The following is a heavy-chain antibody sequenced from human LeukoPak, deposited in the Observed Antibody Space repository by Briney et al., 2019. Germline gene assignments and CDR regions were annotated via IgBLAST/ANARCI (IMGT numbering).Heavy chain of an antibody. CDR1: GYTFTGYY. CDR2: INPNSGGT. V-gene: IGHV1-2*02. CDR3: ARGRVAAVQSDP. J-gene: IGHJ5*02. Sequence: ASVKVSCKAPGYTFTGYYMHWVRQAPGQGLEWMGWINPNSGGTNYAQKFQGRVTMTRDTSISTAYMELSRLRSDDTAVCYCARGRVAAVQSDPWGQGTLVTVSS. D-gene: IGHD6-13*01.